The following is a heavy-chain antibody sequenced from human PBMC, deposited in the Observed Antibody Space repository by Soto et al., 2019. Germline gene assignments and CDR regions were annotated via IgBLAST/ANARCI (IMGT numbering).Heavy chain of an antibody. CDR3: ARPGSSSSDY. CDR2: INPRDSDT. D-gene: IGHD6-6*01. V-gene: IGHV5-51*01. Sequence: GESLKISCKGSGYSFTTYWIGWVRQMPGKGLEWMGIINPRDSDTRYSPSFQGQVTISADKSINTAYLQWSSLKASDTAMYYCARPGSSSSDYWGQGTLVTVSS. CDR1: GYSFTTYW. J-gene: IGHJ4*02.